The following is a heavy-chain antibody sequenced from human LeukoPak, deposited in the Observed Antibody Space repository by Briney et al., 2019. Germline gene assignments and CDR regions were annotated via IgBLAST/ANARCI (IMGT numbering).Heavy chain of an antibody. J-gene: IGHJ5*02. CDR3: TRGVQLERRYYNWFDP. CDR2: INPNNGGT. D-gene: IGHD1-1*01. V-gene: IGHV1-2*02. CDR1: EYTFTGYY. Sequence: ASVKVSCKASEYTFTGYYIHWVRQAPGQGLEWMGWINPNNGGTKYAQKFQGRVTMTRDTSISTAYMELSRLRSDDTAVYYCTRGVQLERRYYNWFDPWGQGTLVTVSS.